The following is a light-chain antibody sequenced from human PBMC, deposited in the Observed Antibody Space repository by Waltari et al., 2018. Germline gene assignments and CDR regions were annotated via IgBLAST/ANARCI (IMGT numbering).Light chain of an antibody. V-gene: IGLV2-8*01. CDR2: EVN. CDR1: SSDVGGYNY. J-gene: IGLJ1*01. Sequence: QSALTQPPSASGSPGQSVTISCTGTSSDVGGYNYVSWYQQHPGKAPKLMIYEVNERPSGVPDRVSGSKSGDTAALTVSGLQAEDEADYYCSSYAGSNYYVFGTGTKVTVL. CDR3: SSYAGSNYYV.